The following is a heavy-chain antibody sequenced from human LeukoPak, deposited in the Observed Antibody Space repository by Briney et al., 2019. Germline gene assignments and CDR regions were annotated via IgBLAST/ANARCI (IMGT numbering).Heavy chain of an antibody. CDR1: GFTFSYFA. V-gene: IGHV3-30*04. J-gene: IGHJ5*02. Sequence: GGSLRLSCAASGFTFSYFAMHWVRQAPGKGLEWVALISYDGSNKLYADSVKGRFIISRDNFKNTLYLQMNSLGTDDTAVYYCARDGIYSGSGTDWFDPWGQGTLVTVSS. D-gene: IGHD3-10*01. CDR2: ISYDGSNK. CDR3: ARDGIYSGSGTDWFDP.